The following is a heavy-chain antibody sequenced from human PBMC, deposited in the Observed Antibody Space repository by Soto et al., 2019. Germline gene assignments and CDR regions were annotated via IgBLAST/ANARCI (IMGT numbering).Heavy chain of an antibody. D-gene: IGHD1-1*01. Sequence: QVQMVQSGAEVKKPGSSVKVSCKASGGTFNSYAISWVRQAPGQGLEWMGGIIPILGTANYGHKFQGRVTITADESTSXDYMELSSLRSEDTAVYYCARRTGTTAEPRYYGMDVWGQGTTVTVSS. CDR1: GGTFNSYA. J-gene: IGHJ6*02. CDR2: IIPILGTA. CDR3: ARRTGTTAEPRYYGMDV. V-gene: IGHV1-69*11.